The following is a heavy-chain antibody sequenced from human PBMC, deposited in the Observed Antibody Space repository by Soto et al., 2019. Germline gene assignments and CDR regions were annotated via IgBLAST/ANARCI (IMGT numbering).Heavy chain of an antibody. CDR3: AGLVGDYDFWSGYSKGPNWFDP. Sequence: PGGSLRLSCAASGFTFSSYGMHWVRQVPGKGLEWVAVISYDGSNKYYADSVKGRFTVSRDNSKNTLYLQMNSVRAEDTAVYYCAGLVGDYDFWSGYSKGPNWFDPWGQGTLVTVSS. CDR1: GFTFSSYG. CDR2: ISYDGSNK. V-gene: IGHV3-30*03. D-gene: IGHD3-3*01. J-gene: IGHJ5*02.